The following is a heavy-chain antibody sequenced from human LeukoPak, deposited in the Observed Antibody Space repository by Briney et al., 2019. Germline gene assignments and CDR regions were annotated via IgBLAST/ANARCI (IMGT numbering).Heavy chain of an antibody. CDR2: IYHSGGT. CDR3: ATNGYYCIDV. Sequence: PSGTLSLTCAVSGRSISSSTNWWSWVRQPPGKGLEWIGEIYHSGGTNYNPSLKSRITISVDKSQNQFSLKVNSLTAADTAVYYCATNGYYCIDVWGKGTTVTVSS. D-gene: IGHD2-8*01. J-gene: IGHJ6*03. CDR1: GRSISSSTNW. V-gene: IGHV4-4*02.